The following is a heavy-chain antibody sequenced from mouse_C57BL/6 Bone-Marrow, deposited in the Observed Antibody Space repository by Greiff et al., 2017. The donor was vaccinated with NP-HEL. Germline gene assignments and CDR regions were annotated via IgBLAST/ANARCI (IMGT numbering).Heavy chain of an antibody. Sequence: EVHLVESEGGLVQPGSSMKLSCTASGFTFSDYYMAWVRQVPEKGLEWVANINYDGSSTYYLDSLKSRFIISRDNAKNILYLQMSSLKSEDTATYYCARARYYYGSRLYYFDYWGQGTTLTVSS. J-gene: IGHJ2*01. CDR2: INYDGSST. D-gene: IGHD1-1*01. CDR1: GFTFSDYY. CDR3: ARARYYYGSRLYYFDY. V-gene: IGHV5-16*01.